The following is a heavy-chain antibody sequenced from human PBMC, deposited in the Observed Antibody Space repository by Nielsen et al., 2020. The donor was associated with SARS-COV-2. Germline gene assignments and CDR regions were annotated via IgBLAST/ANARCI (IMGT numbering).Heavy chain of an antibody. J-gene: IGHJ6*03. CDR2: TYYRSKWYN. D-gene: IGHD4-17*01. V-gene: IGHV6-1*01. CDR3: ARARGAYGDYYYYYYTDV. Sequence: SQTLSLTCAISGDSVSSSSAAWNWIRQSPSRGLEWLGRTYYRSKWYNDYAVSVKSQITINPDTSKNQFSLHLNSVTPEDTAVYYCARARGAYGDYYYYYYTDVWGKGTTVTVSS. CDR1: GDSVSSSSAA.